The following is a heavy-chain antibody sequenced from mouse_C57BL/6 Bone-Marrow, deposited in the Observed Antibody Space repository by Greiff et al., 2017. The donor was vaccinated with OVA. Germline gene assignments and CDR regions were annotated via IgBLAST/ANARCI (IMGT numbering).Heavy chain of an antibody. CDR1: GYTFTSYW. CDR2: IYPGSGGT. CDR3: ASYDGYSYYFDY. J-gene: IGHJ2*01. V-gene: IGHV1-55*01. Sequence: QVQLQQPGAELVKPGASVKMSCKASGYTFTSYWITWVKQRPGQGLEWIGDIYPGSGGTNYNEKFKSKATLTVDKSSSTAYMQLSSLTSEDSAVYDCASYDGYSYYFDYWGQGTTLTVSS. D-gene: IGHD2-3*01.